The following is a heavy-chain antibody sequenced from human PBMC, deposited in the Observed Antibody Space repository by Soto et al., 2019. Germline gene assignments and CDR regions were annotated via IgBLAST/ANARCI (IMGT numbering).Heavy chain of an antibody. J-gene: IGHJ4*02. V-gene: IGHV3-23*01. CDR3: AKDPTGDYEFDY. D-gene: IGHD4-17*01. CDR2: ISGSGGST. Sequence: PGGSLRLSCAASGFTFSSYARSWVRQAPGKGLEWVSAISGSGGSTYYADSVKGRFTISRDNSKNTLYLQMNSLRAEDTAVYYCAKDPTGDYEFDYWGQGTLVTVSS. CDR1: GFTFSSYA.